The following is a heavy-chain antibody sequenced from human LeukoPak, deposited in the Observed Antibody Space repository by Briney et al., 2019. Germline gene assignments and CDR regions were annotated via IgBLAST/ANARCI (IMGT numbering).Heavy chain of an antibody. CDR3: ARLNYYDFWSGYPRHHMDV. CDR2: ISAYNGNT. D-gene: IGHD3-3*01. CDR1: GYTFTSYG. Sequence: ASVKVSCKASGYTFTSYGISWVRQAPGQGLEWMGWISAYNGNTNYAQKLQGRVTMTTDTSTSTAYMELRSLRSDDTAVYYCARLNYYDFWSGYPRHHMDVWGKGTTVTVSS. V-gene: IGHV1-18*01. J-gene: IGHJ6*03.